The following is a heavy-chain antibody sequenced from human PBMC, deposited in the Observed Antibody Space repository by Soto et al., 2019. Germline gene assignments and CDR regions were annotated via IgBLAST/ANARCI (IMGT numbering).Heavy chain of an antibody. CDR3: ARGEVEVVVPAATRCDP. Sequence: SQTLSHTWTVSDGSTSRDYWIWFRPPPGKGLEWIGYIYYSGSTNYNPSLKSRVTISVDTSKNQFSLKLSSVTAADTAVYYCARGEVEVVVPAATRCDPWGQGTLVTVS. D-gene: IGHD2-2*01. CDR1: DGSTSRDY. J-gene: IGHJ5*02. CDR2: IYYSGST. V-gene: IGHV4-59*08.